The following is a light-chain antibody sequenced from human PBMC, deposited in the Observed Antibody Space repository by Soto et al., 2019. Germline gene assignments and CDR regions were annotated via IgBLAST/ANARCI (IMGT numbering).Light chain of an antibody. V-gene: IGLV2-14*01. J-gene: IGLJ1*01. CDR2: DVS. CDR1: SSDVGGYNY. CDR3: SSYTSSSTLPYV. Sequence: QSVLNQPASVSGSRGQSITISCNRTSSDVGGYNYVSWYQQHPGKAPKLMIYDVSNRPSGVSNRFSGSKSGNTASPTISGLQAEDEADYYCSSYTSSSTLPYVFGTGTKVTVL.